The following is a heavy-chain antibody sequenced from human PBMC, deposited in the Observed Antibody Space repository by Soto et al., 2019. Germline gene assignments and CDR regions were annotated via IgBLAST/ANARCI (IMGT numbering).Heavy chain of an antibody. D-gene: IGHD5-12*01. CDR2: ISDSGST. Sequence: LSLTCTVSGGSISSYFWSWIRQPPGKELEWIGYISDSGSTNYNPSLKSRVTISVDTSKNQFSLELSSVTAADTAVYYCARGQFPLVAAAFDFWGQGTMVTVSS. J-gene: IGHJ3*01. CDR3: ARGQFPLVAAAFDF. V-gene: IGHV4-59*08. CDR1: GGSISSYF.